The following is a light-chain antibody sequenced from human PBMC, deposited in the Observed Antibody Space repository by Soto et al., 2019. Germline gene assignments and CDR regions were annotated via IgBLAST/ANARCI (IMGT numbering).Light chain of an antibody. CDR2: EGS. CDR1: SSDVGSYNL. Sequence: QSALTQHASVSGSPGQSITISCTGTSSDVGSYNLVSWYQQHPGKAPKLMIYEGSKRPSGVSNRFSGSKSVNTASLTISGLQAEDEADYYCCSYAGSVFGAGTKLTVL. J-gene: IGLJ2*01. CDR3: CSYAGSV. V-gene: IGLV2-23*01.